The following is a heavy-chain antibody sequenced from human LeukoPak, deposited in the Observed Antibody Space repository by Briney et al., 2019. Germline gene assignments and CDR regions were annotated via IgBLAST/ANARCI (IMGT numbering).Heavy chain of an antibody. CDR3: ASPCGSGKQ. V-gene: IGHV3-74*01. D-gene: IGHD3-10*01. CDR1: GFTFSSYW. CDR2: INTDGSST. Sequence: PGGSLRLSCAASGFTFSSYWMHWVRQAPGKGLVWVSRINTDGSSTTYADSVKGRFTISRDNAKNTLYLQMNSLRAEDTAVYYCASPCGSGKQWGQGTLVTVSS. J-gene: IGHJ4*02.